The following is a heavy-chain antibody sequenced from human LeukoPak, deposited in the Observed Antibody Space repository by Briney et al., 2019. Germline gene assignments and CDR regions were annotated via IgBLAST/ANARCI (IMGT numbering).Heavy chain of an antibody. J-gene: IGHJ4*02. V-gene: IGHV1-2*02. CDR2: INPNSGGT. Sequence: ASVKVSCKASGYTFTGYYMHWVRQAPGQGLEWMGWINPNSGGTNYAQKFQGRVTMTRDTSISTAYMELSRLRSDDTAVYYCARESDYGDYAADYWGQGTLVTVSS. CDR1: GYTFTGYY. CDR3: ARESDYGDYAADY. D-gene: IGHD4-17*01.